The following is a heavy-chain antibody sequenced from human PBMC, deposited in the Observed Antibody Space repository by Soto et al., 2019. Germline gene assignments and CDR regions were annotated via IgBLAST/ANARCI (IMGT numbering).Heavy chain of an antibody. CDR2: IIPLFGTT. Sequence: QVQVVQSGVEVRRPGSSVKVSCKASGDTFKNCVISWVRQAPGQGVEWMGGIIPLFGTTDFAQRFQGRLTITTDKSTTTAYMELSRLRSEDTATYYCAAELGFGKLSVVWGQGTTVIVSS. CDR3: AAELGFGKLSVV. CDR1: GDTFKNCV. D-gene: IGHD3-10*01. V-gene: IGHV1-69*06. J-gene: IGHJ6*02.